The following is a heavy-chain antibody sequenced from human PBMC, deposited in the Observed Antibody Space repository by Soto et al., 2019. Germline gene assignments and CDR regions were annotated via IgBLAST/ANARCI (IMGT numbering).Heavy chain of an antibody. CDR2: ISYDGSNK. D-gene: IGHD2-2*01. CDR1: GFTFSIYA. Sequence: QVQLVESGGGVVQPGRSLRLSCAASGFTFSIYAIHWVRQPPGKGLEWVADISYDGSNKYYADSVKGRFTISRDRSKNTLYLQMNSLTAGDTAVYYCARDEVYCSSTSCYARSGEYYYYYGMDVWGQGTTVTVSS. CDR3: ARDEVYCSSTSCYARSGEYYYYYGMDV. J-gene: IGHJ6*02. V-gene: IGHV3-30-3*01.